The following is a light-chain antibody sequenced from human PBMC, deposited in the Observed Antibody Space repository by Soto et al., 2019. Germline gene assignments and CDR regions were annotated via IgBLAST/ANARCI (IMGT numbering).Light chain of an antibody. Sequence: QSVLTQPPSASGSPGQSVTISCTGTSSDVGGYNYVSWYQQHPGKAPRLMIYEVNKRSSGVPYRFSGSKSGNTASLTVSGLQADDEAVYYCSSYAGNNLLVFGGGTKLTVL. J-gene: IGLJ2*01. CDR1: SSDVGGYNY. CDR3: SSYAGNNLLV. CDR2: EVN. V-gene: IGLV2-8*01.